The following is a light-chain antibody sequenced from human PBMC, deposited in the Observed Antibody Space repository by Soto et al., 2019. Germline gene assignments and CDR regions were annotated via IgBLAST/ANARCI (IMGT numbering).Light chain of an antibody. J-gene: IGLJ2*01. CDR2: GNT. CDR3: QSYDSSLSGGI. CDR1: SSNIGAHYD. Sequence: QSVLTQPPSVSGAPGQRVTISCTGSSSNIGAHYDVHWYQQLPGTAPKLLIYGNTNRPSGVPDRLSGSKSGTSASLAITGLQAEDEADYYCQSYDSSLSGGIFGGGTKLTVL. V-gene: IGLV1-40*01.